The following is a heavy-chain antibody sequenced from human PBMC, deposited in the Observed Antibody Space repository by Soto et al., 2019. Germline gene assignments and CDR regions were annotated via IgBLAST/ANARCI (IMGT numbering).Heavy chain of an antibody. CDR2: IYFSGST. V-gene: IGHV4-31*03. J-gene: IGHJ6*02. D-gene: IGHD2-21*01. Sequence: QVQLQESGPGLVKPSQTLSLTCTVSGGSICGGTYYWSWIRQPPGQGLEWIGYIYFSGSTYYNPSLKSRVIISVDTSKNQFSLRLSSVTAADTAVYYCARGDWPTQMDVWGQGTTVTVSS. CDR3: ARGDWPTQMDV. CDR1: GGSICGGTYY.